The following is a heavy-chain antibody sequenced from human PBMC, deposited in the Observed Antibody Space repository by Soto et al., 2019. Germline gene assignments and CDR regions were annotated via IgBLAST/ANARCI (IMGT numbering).Heavy chain of an antibody. V-gene: IGHV1-69*13. CDR2: IIPIFGTA. J-gene: IGHJ6*02. CDR3: ARYSGSYNDYYYYYGMDV. CDR1: GGTFSSYA. D-gene: IGHD1-26*01. Sequence: SVKVSCKASGGTFSSYAISWVRQAPGQGLEWMGGIIPIFGTASYAQKFQGRVTITADESTSTAYMELSSLRSEDTAVYYCARYSGSYNDYYYYYGMDVWGQGTTVTVSS.